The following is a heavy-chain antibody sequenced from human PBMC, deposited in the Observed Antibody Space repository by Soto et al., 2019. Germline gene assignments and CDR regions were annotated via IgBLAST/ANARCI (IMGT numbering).Heavy chain of an antibody. CDR3: ARSGVVYGSSLGLGY. CDR1: GGSISSGDYY. J-gene: IGHJ4*02. CDR2: IYYSGST. Sequence: PSETLSLTCTVSGGSISSGDYYWSWIRQPPGKGLEWIGYIYYSGSTYYNPSLKSRVTISVDTSKNQFSLKLSSVTAADTAVYYCARSGVVYGSSLGLGYWGQGTLVTVSS. V-gene: IGHV4-30-4*01. D-gene: IGHD2-8*02.